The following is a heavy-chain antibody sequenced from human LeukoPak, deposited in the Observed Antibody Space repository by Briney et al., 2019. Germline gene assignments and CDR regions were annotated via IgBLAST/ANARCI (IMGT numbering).Heavy chain of an antibody. J-gene: IGHJ6*02. CDR3: ARNNGMDV. CDR2: VNRDGSET. CDR1: GFTLSNHW. Sequence: GGSLRLSCAASGFTLSNHWMTWVRQVPGRGPEWVANVNRDGSETYYLDSVKGRFTISRDNAKNSLYLQMNSLRAEDTALYHCARNNGMDVWGQGTTVIVSS. V-gene: IGHV3-7*03.